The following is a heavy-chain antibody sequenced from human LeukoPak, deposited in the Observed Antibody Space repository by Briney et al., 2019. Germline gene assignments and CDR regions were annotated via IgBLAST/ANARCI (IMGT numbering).Heavy chain of an antibody. D-gene: IGHD6-6*01. CDR1: GFTVSSNY. V-gene: IGHV3-66*02. Sequence: GGSLRLSCAASGFTVSSNYMSWVRQAPGKGLEWVLVIYSGGSTYYADSVKGRFTISRDNSKNTLYLQMNSLRAEDTAVYYCARAPPYSSSSFWFDPWGQGTLVTVSS. CDR3: ARAPPYSSSSFWFDP. J-gene: IGHJ5*02. CDR2: IYSGGST.